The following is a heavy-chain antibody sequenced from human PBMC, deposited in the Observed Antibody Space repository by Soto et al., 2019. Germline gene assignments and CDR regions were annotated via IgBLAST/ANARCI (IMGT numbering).Heavy chain of an antibody. J-gene: IGHJ5*02. V-gene: IGHV5-51*01. CDR1: GYSFTSYW. CDR3: ARQDCSSTSFYTGPLSWFDP. CDR2: IYPGDSDT. Sequence: GESLKISCNGSGYSFTSYWIGWVRQMPGKGLEWMGIIYPGDSDTRYSPSFQGQVTISADKSISTAYLQWSSLKASDTAMYYCARQDCSSTSFYTGPLSWFDPWGQGTLVTVS. D-gene: IGHD2-2*02.